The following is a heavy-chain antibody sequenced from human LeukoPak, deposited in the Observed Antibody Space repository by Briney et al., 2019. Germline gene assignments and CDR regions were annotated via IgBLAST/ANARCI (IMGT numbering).Heavy chain of an antibody. Sequence: PSETLSLTCAVYGGSFSGYYWSWIRQPPGKGLEWIGEINHSGSTNYNPSLKSRVTISVDTSKNQFSLKLSSVTAADTAVYYCARGLVTAKFALFDYWGQGTLVTVSS. CDR2: INHSGST. V-gene: IGHV4-34*01. CDR1: GGSFSGYY. CDR3: ARGLVTAKFALFDY. J-gene: IGHJ4*02. D-gene: IGHD2-21*02.